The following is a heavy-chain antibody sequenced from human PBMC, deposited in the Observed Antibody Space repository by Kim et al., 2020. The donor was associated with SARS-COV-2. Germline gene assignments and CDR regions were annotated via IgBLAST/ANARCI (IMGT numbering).Heavy chain of an antibody. V-gene: IGHV3-11*05. CDR1: GFTFSDYY. D-gene: IGHD1-26*01. CDR3: AVEYHGGAFDY. CDR2: ISSSSTYT. Sequence: GGSLRLSCAASGFTFSDYYMSWIRQAPGKGLEWVSYISSSSTYTHYTDSVKGRFTISRDNARNSLNLQMNSLRAEDTAVYYCAVEYHGGAFDYWGQGTLVTVSS. J-gene: IGHJ4*02.